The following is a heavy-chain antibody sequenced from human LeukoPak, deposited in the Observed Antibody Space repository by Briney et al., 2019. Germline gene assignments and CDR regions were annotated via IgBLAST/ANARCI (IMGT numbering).Heavy chain of an antibody. CDR1: GFTFSSYA. CDR3: AKVENDFWSGYYGHYYYGMDV. Sequence: GGSLRLSCAASGFTFSSYAMSWVRQAPGKGLEWVSAISGSGGSTYYADSVKGRFTISRDNSKNTLYLQMNSLRAEDTAVYYGAKVENDFWSGYYGHYYYGMDVWGQGTTVTVSS. V-gene: IGHV3-23*01. J-gene: IGHJ6*02. D-gene: IGHD3-3*01. CDR2: ISGSGGST.